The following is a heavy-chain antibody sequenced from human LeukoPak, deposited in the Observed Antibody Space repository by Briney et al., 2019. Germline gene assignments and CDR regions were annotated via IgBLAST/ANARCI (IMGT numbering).Heavy chain of an antibody. CDR2: IIPIFGTA. CDR3: ARDRGAKDY. J-gene: IGHJ4*02. D-gene: IGHD1-26*01. Sequence: GASVKVSCKASGGTFSSYAISWVRQAPGQGLEWMGGIIPIFGTANYAQKFQGRVTMTRDTSTSTVYMELSSLRSEDTAVYYCARDRGAKDYWGQGTLVTVSS. V-gene: IGHV1-69*05. CDR1: GGTFSSYA.